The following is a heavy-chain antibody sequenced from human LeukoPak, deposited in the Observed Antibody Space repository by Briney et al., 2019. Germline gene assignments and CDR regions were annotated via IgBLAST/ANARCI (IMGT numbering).Heavy chain of an antibody. J-gene: IGHJ6*03. V-gene: IGHV1-18*01. CDR1: GYTFTSYG. Sequence: ASVKVSCKASGYTFTSYGISWVRQAPGQGLEWMGWISAYNGNTNYAQKLQGRVTMTTDTSTSTAYMELRSLRSDDTAVYYCARIRHSSSWYERYPNYYYYLDVWGKGTTVTVSS. CDR3: ARIRHSSSWYERYPNYYYYLDV. D-gene: IGHD6-13*01. CDR2: ISAYNGNT.